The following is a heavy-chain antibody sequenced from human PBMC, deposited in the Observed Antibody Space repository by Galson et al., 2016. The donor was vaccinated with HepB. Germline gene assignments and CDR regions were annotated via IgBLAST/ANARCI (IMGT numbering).Heavy chain of an antibody. Sequence: SLRLSCAASGFTFSSYSMNWVRQAPGKGLEWVSYISSSSSTIYCADSVKGRFTISRDNAKNSLYLQMNSLRDEDTAVYYCARDGPGWVMATITILVYYYGIDVWGQGTPVTVSS. CDR2: ISSSSSTI. J-gene: IGHJ6*02. D-gene: IGHD5-24*01. V-gene: IGHV3-48*02. CDR1: GFTFSSYS. CDR3: ARDGPGWVMATITILVYYYGIDV.